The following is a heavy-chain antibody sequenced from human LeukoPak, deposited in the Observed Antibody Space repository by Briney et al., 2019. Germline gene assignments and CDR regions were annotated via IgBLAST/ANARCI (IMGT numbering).Heavy chain of an antibody. D-gene: IGHD3-10*01. J-gene: IGHJ4*02. Sequence: SQTLSLTCTVSGDSISGGTYYWSWIRQPAGKGLEWIGSFYYSGSTNYNPSLKRRVTISVDTSKNQFSLKLSSVTAADTAVYYCVYYYGSGSVEYWGQGTLVTASS. V-gene: IGHV4-61*02. CDR1: GDSISGGTYY. CDR3: VYYYGSGSVEY. CDR2: FYYSGST.